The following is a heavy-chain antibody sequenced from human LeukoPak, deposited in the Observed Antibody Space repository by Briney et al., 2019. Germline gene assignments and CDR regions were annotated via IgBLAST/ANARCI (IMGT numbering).Heavy chain of an antibody. CDR1: GGSISSYY. D-gene: IGHD6-13*01. CDR2: IYYSGST. Sequence: PSETLSLTCTVSGGSISSYYWGWIRQPPGKGLEYIGSIYYSGSTYYNPSLKSRVTISVETSKNQFSLKLSSVTAADTAVYYCARDVLGSSWYRVYFGYWGQGTLVTVSS. V-gene: IGHV4-39*07. J-gene: IGHJ4*02. CDR3: ARDVLGSSWYRVYFGY.